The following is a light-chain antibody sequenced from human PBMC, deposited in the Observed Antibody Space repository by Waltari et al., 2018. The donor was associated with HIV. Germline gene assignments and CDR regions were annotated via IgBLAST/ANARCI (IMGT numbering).Light chain of an antibody. V-gene: IGLV2-8*01. Sequence: QSALTLPPSASGSPGQSVPISCTGSSNDIGTYNFVSWYQHHPGKAPKLIIYDVTRRPPGIPDRFSGTKSGYTASLTVSDLQVEDEADYYCVSYTEKDTFLLFGGGTKLAV. CDR3: VSYTEKDTFLL. J-gene: IGLJ2*01. CDR1: SNDIGTYNF. CDR2: DVT.